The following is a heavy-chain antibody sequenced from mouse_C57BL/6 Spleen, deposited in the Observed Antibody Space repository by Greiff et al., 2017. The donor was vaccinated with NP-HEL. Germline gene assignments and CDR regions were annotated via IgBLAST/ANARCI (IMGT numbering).Heavy chain of an antibody. Sequence: VQLQQPGAELVMPGASVKLSCKASGYTFTSYWMHWVKQRPGQGLEWIGEIDPSDSYTNYNQKFKGKSTLTVDKSSSTAYMQLSSLTSEDSAVYYCARGRDSSGYYFDYWGQGTTLTVSS. V-gene: IGHV1-69*01. J-gene: IGHJ2*01. CDR1: GYTFTSYW. CDR2: IDPSDSYT. CDR3: ARGRDSSGYYFDY. D-gene: IGHD3-2*02.